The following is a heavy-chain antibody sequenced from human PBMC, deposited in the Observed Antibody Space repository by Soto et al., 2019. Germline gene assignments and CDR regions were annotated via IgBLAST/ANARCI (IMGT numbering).Heavy chain of an antibody. J-gene: IGHJ3*02. V-gene: IGHV2-5*02. CDR2: IYWDDDK. D-gene: IGHD4-17*01. Sequence: QITLKESGPTLVKPTQTLMLTCTFSGFSLSTSGVGVGWIRQPPGKALEWLALIYWDDDKRYSPSLKSRLTITKDTSKNQVVLTMTNMDPVDTATYYCAHTETTVTTSKVNAFDIWGQGAMVTVSS. CDR1: GFSLSTSGVG. CDR3: AHTETTVTTSKVNAFDI.